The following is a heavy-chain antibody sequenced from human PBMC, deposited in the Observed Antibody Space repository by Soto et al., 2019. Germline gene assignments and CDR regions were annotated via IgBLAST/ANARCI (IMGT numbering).Heavy chain of an antibody. J-gene: IGHJ6*02. CDR2: IYYTGST. CDR1: GDSVNRGNYY. D-gene: IGHD6-6*01. Sequence: SETLSLTCTVSGDSVNRGNYYWSWIRQPPGEGLEWIGYIYYTGSTNYNPSLKSRVTISLDTSKNEFSLKLSSVTAADAAVYYCAREVRPSYQYYGMDVWGQGTTVTVSS. CDR3: AREVRPSYQYYGMDV. V-gene: IGHV4-61*01.